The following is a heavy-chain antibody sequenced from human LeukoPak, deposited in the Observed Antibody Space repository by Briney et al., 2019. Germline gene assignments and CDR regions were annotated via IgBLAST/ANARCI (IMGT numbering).Heavy chain of an antibody. CDR2: INHSGST. Sequence: SETPSLTCAVYGGSFSGYYWSWIRQPPGKGLEWIGEINHSGSTNYNPSLKSRVTISVDTSKNQFSLKLSSVTAADTAVYYCATSSWYLTIDYWGQGTLVTVSS. CDR3: ATSSWYLTIDY. D-gene: IGHD6-13*01. CDR1: GGSFSGYY. J-gene: IGHJ4*02. V-gene: IGHV4-34*01.